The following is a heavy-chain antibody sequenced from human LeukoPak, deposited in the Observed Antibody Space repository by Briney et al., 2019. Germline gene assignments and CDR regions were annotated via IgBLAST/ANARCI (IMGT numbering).Heavy chain of an antibody. CDR1: GGSFSGYY. CDR3: ARGVTSSGYYYISNRFDP. CDR2: INHSGST. V-gene: IGHV4-34*01. Sequence: SETLSLTCAVYGGSFSGYYWSWIRQPPGKGLEWIGEINHSGSTNYNPSLKSRVTISVDTSKNQFSLKLSSVTAADTAVYYCARGVTSSGYYYISNRFDPWGQGTLVTVS. J-gene: IGHJ5*02. D-gene: IGHD3-22*01.